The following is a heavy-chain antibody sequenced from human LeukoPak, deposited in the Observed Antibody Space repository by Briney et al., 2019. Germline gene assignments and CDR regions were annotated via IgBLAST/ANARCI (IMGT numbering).Heavy chain of an antibody. J-gene: IGHJ4*02. CDR2: IHYSGST. V-gene: IGHV4-39*01. CDR3: ARGLKTLYDILTGHYKGVAYFDY. Sequence: PSQTLSLTCTVSGGSISDSSYYWGRLRQPPGKGLEWIASIHYSGSTYYNPSLKSRVTISVDTSKNQFSMKLTSVTAADTAVYYCARGLKTLYDILTGHYKGVAYFDYWGQGTLVTVSS. CDR1: GGSISDSSYY. D-gene: IGHD3-9*01.